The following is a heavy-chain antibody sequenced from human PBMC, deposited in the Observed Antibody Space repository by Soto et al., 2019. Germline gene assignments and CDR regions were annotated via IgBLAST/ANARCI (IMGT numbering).Heavy chain of an antibody. CDR1: GGSLQRGGYY. CDR3: ARDVTSNHNCFAL. Sequence: QEQLQVSGPGLVRPSQTLSLTCTVSGGSLQRGGYYWSRIRQHPGRGQERIGYIYYTGRTYYNPSHESRVTFSVDTSKNQSSLKVSSVTAADTAVYYCARDVTSNHNCFALWGHGTLVTVSS. D-gene: IGHD2-2*01. J-gene: IGHJ5*02. CDR2: IYYTGRT. V-gene: IGHV4-31*02.